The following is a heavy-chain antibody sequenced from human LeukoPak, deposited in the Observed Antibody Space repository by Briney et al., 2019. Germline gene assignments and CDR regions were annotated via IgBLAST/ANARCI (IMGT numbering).Heavy chain of an antibody. CDR3: AKHGAYYYHSSGYKGN. J-gene: IGHJ4*02. CDR1: GFTFSSYA. D-gene: IGHD3-22*01. V-gene: IGHV3-23*01. Sequence: GGPLRLSCAASGFTFSSYAMGWVRQAPGKGLEWVSAISGSGGSTDYADSVKGRFTISRDNSNNTLYLQMNSVRAEDTAVYYCAKHGAYYYHSSGYKGNWGQGTLVTVSS. CDR2: ISGSGGST.